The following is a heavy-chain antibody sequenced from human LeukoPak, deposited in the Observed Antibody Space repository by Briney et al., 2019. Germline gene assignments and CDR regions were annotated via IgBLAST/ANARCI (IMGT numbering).Heavy chain of an antibody. CDR2: MHYSGST. Sequence: SETLSLTCTVSGGSISSAGHYWGWIRQPPGKGLEWIGSMHYSGSTYYSPSLKSRVTISVDTSKNQFSLKLHSMTAADSAVYYCARATVGTAEFDQWGQGTLVTVSS. CDR1: GGSISSAGHY. D-gene: IGHD5-12*01. V-gene: IGHV4-39*07. J-gene: IGHJ4*02. CDR3: ARATVGTAEFDQ.